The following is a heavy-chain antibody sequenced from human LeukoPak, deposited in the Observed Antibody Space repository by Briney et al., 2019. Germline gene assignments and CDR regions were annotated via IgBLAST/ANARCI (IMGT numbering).Heavy chain of an antibody. CDR2: VRSDGGDT. Sequence: GGSLRLSCAASGFTFSSYSMSWVRQAPEKGLEWVSTVRSDGGDTKYADSVKGRFTISRDNSKNTLHLEMNSLRAEDTAVYYCARGGITTWLDPWGQGTLVTVSS. CDR3: ARGGITTWLDP. CDR1: GFTFSSYS. J-gene: IGHJ5*02. D-gene: IGHD3-10*01. V-gene: IGHV3-23*01.